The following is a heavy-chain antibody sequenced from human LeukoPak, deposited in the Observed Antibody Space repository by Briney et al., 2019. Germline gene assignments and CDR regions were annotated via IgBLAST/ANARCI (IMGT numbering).Heavy chain of an antibody. Sequence: GGSLRLSCAASGFTFSSYALNWVRQAPGKGLEWVSLISGSGGTTYYADSVKGRFTISRDNSKNTPYLQMKSLRAEDTAVYYCANQQNYGSGNYYHFDYWGQGTLVTVSS. V-gene: IGHV3-23*01. CDR2: ISGSGGTT. D-gene: IGHD3-10*01. CDR3: ANQQNYGSGNYYHFDY. J-gene: IGHJ4*02. CDR1: GFTFSSYA.